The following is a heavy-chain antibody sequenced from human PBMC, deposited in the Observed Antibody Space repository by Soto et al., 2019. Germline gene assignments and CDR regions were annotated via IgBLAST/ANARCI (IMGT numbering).Heavy chain of an antibody. CDR1: GDSISRSYW. D-gene: IGHD3-10*01. CDR3: TSKFRQLLADAFDI. J-gene: IGHJ3*02. CDR2: IYHSGST. V-gene: IGHV4-4*02. Sequence: SETLSLTCAVSGDSISRSYWWSWVRQLPGKGLEWIGEIYHSGSTIYNPSLQSRVTLSVDKSKNEFSLKMSSVTDADTAVYYCTSKFRQLLADAFDIWGQGTMVT.